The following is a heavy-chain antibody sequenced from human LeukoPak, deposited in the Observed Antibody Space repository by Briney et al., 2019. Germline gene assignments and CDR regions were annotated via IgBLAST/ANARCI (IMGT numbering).Heavy chain of an antibody. V-gene: IGHV3-30-3*01. Sequence: GGSLRLSCAASGLTFSSYAMHWVRQAPGKGLEWVAVISYDGSNKYYADSVKGRFTISRDNSKNTLYLQMNSLRAEDTAVYYCARPQLELSLGHYYGMDVWGQGTTVTVSS. CDR3: ARPQLELSLGHYYGMDV. J-gene: IGHJ6*02. D-gene: IGHD1-7*01. CDR2: ISYDGSNK. CDR1: GLTFSSYA.